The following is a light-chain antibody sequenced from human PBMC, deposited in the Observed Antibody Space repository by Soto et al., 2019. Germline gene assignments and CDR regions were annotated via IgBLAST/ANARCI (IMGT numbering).Light chain of an antibody. Sequence: DIQMTQSPSSLSASVGDRVTITCRASLCIGDDLSWYQQKPGKAPTRLIYGASSLQSGVTSRFSGNGSGTEFTLTISSLQPEDFAIDFRLQHNSYPLPFGGETKVEI. CDR2: GAS. V-gene: IGKV1-17*01. CDR3: LQHNSYPLP. CDR1: LCIGDD. J-gene: IGKJ4*01.